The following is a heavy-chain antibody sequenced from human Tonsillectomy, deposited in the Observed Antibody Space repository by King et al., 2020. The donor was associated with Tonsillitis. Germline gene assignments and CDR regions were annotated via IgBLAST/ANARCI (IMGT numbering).Heavy chain of an antibody. Sequence: VQLVESGGGVVQPGRSLRLSCAASGFTFSTYGMHWVRQAPGKGLEWVALISYDGSNKFYADSVKGRFTISRDNSKNTLYLQMNSLRAEDTAVYYCAKEYYDVWSGYSPALQLFDSWGQGTLVTVSS. CDR2: ISYDGSNK. CDR1: GFTFSTYG. J-gene: IGHJ4*02. CDR3: AKEYYDVWSGYSPALQLFDS. V-gene: IGHV3-30*18. D-gene: IGHD3-3*01.